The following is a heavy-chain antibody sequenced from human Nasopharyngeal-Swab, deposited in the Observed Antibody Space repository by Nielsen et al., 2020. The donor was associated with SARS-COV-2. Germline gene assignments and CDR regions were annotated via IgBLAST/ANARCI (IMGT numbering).Heavy chain of an antibody. CDR1: GLTFSKAC. J-gene: IGHJ4*02. D-gene: IGHD5-18*01. CDR2: IKSRSDGGTT. Sequence: GESLKISCAAPGLTFSKACMNWVRQAPGRGLEWVGRIKSRSDGGTTYYAAPVKGRFTISRDDSENTVYLQMNSLQTDDTAVYYCSTGGYTSGLDYWGQGTLVTVSS. V-gene: IGHV3-15*01. CDR3: STGGYTSGLDY.